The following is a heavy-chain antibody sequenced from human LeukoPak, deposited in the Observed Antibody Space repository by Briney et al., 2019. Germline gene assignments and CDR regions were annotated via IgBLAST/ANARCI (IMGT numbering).Heavy chain of an antibody. CDR3: AREGATVVPPDY. CDR1: GFTFSDYY. Sequence: GGSLRLSCAASGFTFSDYYMSWIRQAPGKGLEWVSRINSDGSSTHYADSVKGRFTISRDNAKNTLYLQMNRLRAEDTAVYYCAREGATVVPPDYWGQGTLVTVSS. V-gene: IGHV3-74*01. J-gene: IGHJ4*02. D-gene: IGHD4-23*01. CDR2: INSDGSST.